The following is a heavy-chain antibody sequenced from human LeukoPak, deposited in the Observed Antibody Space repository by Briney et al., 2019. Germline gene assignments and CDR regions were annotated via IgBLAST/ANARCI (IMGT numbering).Heavy chain of an antibody. CDR1: GGSISSSSYY. J-gene: IGHJ4*02. V-gene: IGHV4-39*07. CDR2: IYYRGST. D-gene: IGHD3-22*01. CDR3: ARSRWLSDPYFDY. Sequence: HSETLSLTCTVSGGSISSSSYYWGWIRQPPGKGLEWIGSIYYRGSTYYNPSLKSRVTISLDTSKDQFSLKLSSVTAADTAVYYCARSRWLSDPYFDYWGQGTLVTVPS.